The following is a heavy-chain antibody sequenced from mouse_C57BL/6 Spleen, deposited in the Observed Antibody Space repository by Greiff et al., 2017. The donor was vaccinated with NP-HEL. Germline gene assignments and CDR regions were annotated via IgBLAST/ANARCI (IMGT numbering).Heavy chain of an antibody. CDR1: GYTFTSYW. CDR2: IDPSDSYT. V-gene: IGHV1-69*01. D-gene: IGHD2-5*01. Sequence: QVQLQQPGAELVMPGASVKLSCKASGYTFTSYWMHWVKQRPGQGLEWIGEIDPSDSYTNYNQKFKGKSTLTVDKSSSTAYMQLSSLTSEDSAVYYCARPSLFYYSNYPAWFAYWGQGTLVTVSA. CDR3: ARPSLFYYSNYPAWFAY. J-gene: IGHJ3*01.